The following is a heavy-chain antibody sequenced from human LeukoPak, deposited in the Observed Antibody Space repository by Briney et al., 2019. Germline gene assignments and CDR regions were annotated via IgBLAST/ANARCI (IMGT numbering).Heavy chain of an antibody. D-gene: IGHD2-15*01. CDR3: ASELVVVAKFDY. CDR1: GFAFSSYA. J-gene: IGHJ4*02. CDR2: ISYDGISK. V-gene: IGHV3-30-3*01. Sequence: GGSLRLSCAASGFAFSSYAMHWVRQAPDKGLEWVALISYDGISKYYADSVKGRFTISRDNSKNPLYLQMNSLRVEDTAVYYCASELVVVAKFDYWGQGTLVTVSS.